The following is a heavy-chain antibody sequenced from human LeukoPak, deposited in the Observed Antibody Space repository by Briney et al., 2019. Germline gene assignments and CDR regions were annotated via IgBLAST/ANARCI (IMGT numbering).Heavy chain of an antibody. V-gene: IGHV4-59*01. Sequence: SETLSLTCTVSGGSISGYYWSWIRQPPGKGLEWIGYIYYSGSTNYNPSLKSRVTISVDTSKNQFSLKLSSVTAADTAVYYCASVVVINKEDYSDYWGQGTLVTVSS. J-gene: IGHJ4*02. CDR3: ASVVVINKEDYSDY. CDR1: GGSISGYY. CDR2: IYYSGST. D-gene: IGHD3-22*01.